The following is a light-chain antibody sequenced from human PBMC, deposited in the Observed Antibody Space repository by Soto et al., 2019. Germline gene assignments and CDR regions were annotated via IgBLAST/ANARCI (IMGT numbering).Light chain of an antibody. Sequence: QSVLTQPASVSGSPGQSITISCTGTSSDVGGYNYVSWYQEHPGKAPKLMIYDVSNRPSGVSNRFSGSKSGNTASLTISGPQAEDEADYYCSSYTTDSTYVFGTGTKLTVL. V-gene: IGLV2-14*01. CDR2: DVS. CDR1: SSDVGGYNY. J-gene: IGLJ1*01. CDR3: SSYTTDSTYV.